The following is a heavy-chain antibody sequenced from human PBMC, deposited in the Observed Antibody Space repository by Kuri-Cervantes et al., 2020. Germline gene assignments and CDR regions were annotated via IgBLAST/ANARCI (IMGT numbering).Heavy chain of an antibody. J-gene: IGHJ4*02. D-gene: IGHD6-19*01. CDR3: AKVLAVAGGGELDY. Sequence: GGSLRLSCAASGFTFSRCAMYCVRQAPGKGLEWVALKGRFTISRFNSKNSLSLQMNSLRAEDTAVYYCAKVLAVAGGGELDYWGQGTLVTVSS. CDR1: GFTFSRCA. V-gene: IGHV3-30*01.